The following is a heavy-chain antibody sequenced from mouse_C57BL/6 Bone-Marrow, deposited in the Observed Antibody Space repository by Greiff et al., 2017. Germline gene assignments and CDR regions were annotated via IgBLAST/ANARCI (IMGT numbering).Heavy chain of an antibody. D-gene: IGHD2-2*01. Sequence: VKLMESGPGLVQPSQSLSITCTVSGFSLTSYGVHWVRQSPGKGLEWLGVIWSGGSTDYNAAFISRLSISKDNSKSQVFFKMNSLQADDTAIYYCARKGYGYDGSLARDYWGQGTSVTVSS. CDR1: GFSLTSYG. J-gene: IGHJ4*01. CDR3: ARKGYGYDGSLARDY. V-gene: IGHV2-2*01. CDR2: IWSGGST.